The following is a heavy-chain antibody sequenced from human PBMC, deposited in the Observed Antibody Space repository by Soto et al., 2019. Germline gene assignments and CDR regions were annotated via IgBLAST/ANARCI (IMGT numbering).Heavy chain of an antibody. V-gene: IGHV4-39*01. J-gene: IGHJ6*02. Sequence: PSETLSITCTVSGGSISSSSYYWGWIRQPPGKGLEWIGSIYYSGSTYYNPSLKSRVTISVDTSKNQFSLKLSSVTAADTAVYYCARRLPVKWDYYGMDVWGQGTTVTVSS. D-gene: IGHD1-26*01. CDR3: ARRLPVKWDYYGMDV. CDR2: IYYSGST. CDR1: GGSISSSSYY.